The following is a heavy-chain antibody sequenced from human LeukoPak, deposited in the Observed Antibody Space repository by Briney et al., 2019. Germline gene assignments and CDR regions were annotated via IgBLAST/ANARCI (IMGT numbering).Heavy chain of an antibody. CDR2: VYYSGST. CDR1: GGSINSGDYY. J-gene: IGHJ4*02. V-gene: IGHV4-61*08. Sequence: SETLSLTCTVSGGSINSGDYYWSWIRQSPGKGLEWIGYVYYSGSTNFNPSLKSRVTMSVDTSKNQFSLKLTSVTAADTAVYYCARGTTGDYWGQGTLVTVSS. CDR3: ARGTTGDY. D-gene: IGHD1-1*01.